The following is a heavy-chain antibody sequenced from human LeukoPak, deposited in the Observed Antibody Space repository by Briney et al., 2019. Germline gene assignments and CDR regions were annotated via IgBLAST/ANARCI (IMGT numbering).Heavy chain of an antibody. V-gene: IGHV1-46*01. Sequence: ASVKVSCKAPGYTFTSYYIHWVRQAPGQGLEWMGIINPIGGTTDYAQKFQGRVTMTRDTSTSTVYMELSSLGSEDTAVYYCATDHERYFDWLLVYWGQGTLVTVSS. CDR2: INPIGGTT. CDR3: ATDHERYFDWLLVY. CDR1: GYTFTSYY. D-gene: IGHD3-9*01. J-gene: IGHJ4*02.